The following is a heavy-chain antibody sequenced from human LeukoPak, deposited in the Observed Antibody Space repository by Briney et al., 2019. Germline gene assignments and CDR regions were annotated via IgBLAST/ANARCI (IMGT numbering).Heavy chain of an antibody. D-gene: IGHD3-10*01. CDR3: ARESQNYGSGSYYPY. J-gene: IGHJ4*02. V-gene: IGHV4-34*01. CDR2: INHSGST. Sequence: PSETLSLTCAVYGGSFSGYYWSWIRQPPGKGLEWIGEINHSGSTNYNPSLKSRVTISVDTSKNQFSLKLSSVTAADTAVYYCARESQNYGSGSYYPYWGQGTLVTVSS. CDR1: GGSFSGYY.